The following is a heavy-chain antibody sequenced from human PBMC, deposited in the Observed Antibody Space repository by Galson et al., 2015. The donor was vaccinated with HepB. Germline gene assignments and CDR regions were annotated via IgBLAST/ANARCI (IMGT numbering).Heavy chain of an antibody. V-gene: IGHV3-30*04. CDR3: ATLEWSEYSSSSREEYYFDY. CDR1: GFTFSSYA. J-gene: IGHJ4*02. Sequence: SLRLSCAASGFTFSSYAMHWVRQAPGKGLEWVAVISYDGSNKYYADSVKGRFTISRDNSKNTLYLQMNSLRAEDTAVYYCATLEWSEYSSSSREEYYFDYWGQGTLVTVSS. CDR2: ISYDGSNK. D-gene: IGHD6-13*01.